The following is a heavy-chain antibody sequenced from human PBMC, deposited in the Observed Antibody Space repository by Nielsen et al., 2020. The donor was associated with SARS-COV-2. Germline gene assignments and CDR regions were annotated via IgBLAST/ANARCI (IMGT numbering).Heavy chain of an antibody. V-gene: IGHV3-73*01. CDR2: IRTKANNYAT. D-gene: IGHD6-25*01. Sequence: GESLKISCAASGFAFSDSTMHWVRQASGKGLEWVGRIRTKANNYATVYAASVKGRFTISRDDSKNTAYLLMNSLKTDDTAVYYCTRVNPSSGSWFDAFDIWGQGTLVTVSS. CDR3: TRVNPSSGSWFDAFDI. CDR1: GFAFSDST. J-gene: IGHJ3*02.